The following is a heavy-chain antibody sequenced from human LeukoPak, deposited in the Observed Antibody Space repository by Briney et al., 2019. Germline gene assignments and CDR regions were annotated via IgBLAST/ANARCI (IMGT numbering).Heavy chain of an antibody. J-gene: IGHJ4*02. CDR3: ARHRDYSSSDY. V-gene: IGHV4-38-2*01. CDR2: IYHSGST. CDR1: GYSISSGYY. Sequence: PSETLSLTCAVSGYSISSGYYWCGIRQPPGKGLEWIGSIYHSGSTYYNPSLKSRVTISVDTSKNQFSLKLSSVTAADTAVYYCARHRDYSSSDYWGQGTLVTVSS. D-gene: IGHD6-6*01.